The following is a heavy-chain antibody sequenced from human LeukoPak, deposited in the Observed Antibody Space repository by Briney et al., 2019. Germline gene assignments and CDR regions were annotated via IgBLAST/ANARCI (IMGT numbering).Heavy chain of an antibody. CDR2: IYYSGST. J-gene: IGHJ5*02. Sequence: SETLSLTCTVSGGSISSYYWSWIRQPPGKGLEWIGYIYYSGSTNYNPSLKSRVTISVDTSKNQFSLKLSSVTAADTAVYYCARHSSRAAKPPGFDPWGQEPWSPSPQ. D-gene: IGHD2-15*01. V-gene: IGHV4-59*08. CDR3: ARHSSRAAKPPGFDP. CDR1: GGSISSYY.